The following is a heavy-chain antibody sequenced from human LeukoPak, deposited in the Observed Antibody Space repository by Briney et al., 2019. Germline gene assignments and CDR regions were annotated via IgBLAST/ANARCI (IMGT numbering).Heavy chain of an antibody. D-gene: IGHD3-16*01. CDR1: GFTFSSYG. V-gene: IGHV3-30*18. J-gene: IGHJ4*02. CDR3: AKDLGRLRLGEADY. Sequence: GGSLRLSCAASGFTFSSYGMHWVRQAPGKGLEWVAIISYDGSHKYYADSVKGRSTISRNNSKNTLYLQMNSLRAEDTAVYYCAKDLGRLRLGEADYWGQGTLVTVSS. CDR2: ISYDGSHK.